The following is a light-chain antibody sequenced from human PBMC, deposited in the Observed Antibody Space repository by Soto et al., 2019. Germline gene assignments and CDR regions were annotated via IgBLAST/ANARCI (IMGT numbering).Light chain of an antibody. CDR1: GSGLGHYNS. CDR3: CSYAGSYVYV. Sequence: QSALIQPRSVSGSPGQSVTISCTGTGSGLGHYNSVSWYQYHPGKAPKLIIFDVSERPAGVPDRFSGSKSANTASLTISGLQVEDEADYYCCSYAGSYVYVFGTGTKVTVL. J-gene: IGLJ1*01. V-gene: IGLV2-11*01. CDR2: DVS.